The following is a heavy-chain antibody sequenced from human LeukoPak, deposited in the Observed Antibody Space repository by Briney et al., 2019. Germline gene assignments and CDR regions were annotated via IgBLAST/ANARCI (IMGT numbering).Heavy chain of an antibody. CDR3: AREAYYYDTSGYLKYYFNH. V-gene: IGHV3-48*04. CDR2: ISSSSSTI. CDR1: GFIFSNHG. Sequence: PGGSLRLSCVASGFIFSNHGMSWVRQAPGKGLEWVSYISSSSSTIYYADSVKGRFTISRDNAKNSLYLQMNSLRAEDTAVYYCAREAYYYDTSGYLKYYFNHWGQETLVTVSS. J-gene: IGHJ4*02. D-gene: IGHD3-22*01.